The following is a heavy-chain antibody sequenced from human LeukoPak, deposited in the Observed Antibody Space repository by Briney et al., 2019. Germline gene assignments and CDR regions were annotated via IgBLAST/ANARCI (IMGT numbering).Heavy chain of an antibody. Sequence: SETLSLTCTVSGGSISSYYWSWIRQPPGKGLEWIGYIYHSGSTNYNPSLKSRVTISVDTSKNQFSPKLSSVTAADTAVYYCARAEEGFDYWGQGTLVTVSS. V-gene: IGHV4-59*01. CDR1: GGSISSYY. J-gene: IGHJ4*02. CDR3: ARAEEGFDY. CDR2: IYHSGST.